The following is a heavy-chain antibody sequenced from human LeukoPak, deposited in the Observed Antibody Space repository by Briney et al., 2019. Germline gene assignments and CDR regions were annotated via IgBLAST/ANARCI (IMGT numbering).Heavy chain of an antibody. CDR1: GYSFTNYG. Sequence: GASVKVSCKASGYSFTNYGVNWVRQAPGQGLEWLGWISGYTGNTDYAQKFQGRVTTTTDTSTTTAYMELRSLRSDDTAVYYCARAPRVASTGRFDYWGQGTLVTVSS. J-gene: IGHJ4*02. CDR2: ISGYTGNT. CDR3: ARAPRVASTGRFDY. V-gene: IGHV1-18*01. D-gene: IGHD6-13*01.